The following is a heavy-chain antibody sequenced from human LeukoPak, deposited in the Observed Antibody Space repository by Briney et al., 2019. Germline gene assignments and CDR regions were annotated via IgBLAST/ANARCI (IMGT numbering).Heavy chain of an antibody. D-gene: IGHD3-10*01. Sequence: SAPTLANPTQTLTLTCTCSGCSLSTSGVGVGWIRQPPGNALEWLALIYWDDDKRYSPSLKNRLTITKDTSKNQVVLTMTNMDPVDTATYYCAHRPYYGFAYWGQGTLVTVSS. CDR3: AHRPYYGFAY. CDR2: IYWDDDK. V-gene: IGHV2-5*02. J-gene: IGHJ4*02. CDR1: GCSLSTSGVG.